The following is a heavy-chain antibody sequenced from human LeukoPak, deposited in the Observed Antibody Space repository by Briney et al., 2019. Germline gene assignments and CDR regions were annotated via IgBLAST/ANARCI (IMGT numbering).Heavy chain of an antibody. Sequence: PGGSLRLSCAASGFTFSSYGMHWVRQAPGKGLEWVAFIRYDGSNKYYADPVKGRFTISRDNSKNMLYLQMNSLRAEDTAVYYCAKDPRYSSSWSYFDYWGQGTLVTVSS. J-gene: IGHJ4*02. CDR3: AKDPRYSSSWSYFDY. CDR2: IRYDGSNK. V-gene: IGHV3-30*02. D-gene: IGHD6-13*01. CDR1: GFTFSSYG.